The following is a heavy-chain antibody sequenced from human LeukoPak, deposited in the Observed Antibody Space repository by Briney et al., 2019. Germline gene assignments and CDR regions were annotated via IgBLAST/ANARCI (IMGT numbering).Heavy chain of an antibody. CDR1: GFTFSSYS. D-gene: IGHD1-7*01. J-gene: IGHJ4*02. Sequence: GGSLRLSCAASGFTFSSYSMNWVRQAPGKGLEWVSSISSRSNYIYYVDSVKGRFTTSRDNAKNSLYLQMSSLRAEDTAVYYCAKDERNWNYNLASQTYDWGQGTLVTVSS. CDR2: ISSRSNYI. CDR3: AKDERNWNYNLASQTYD. V-gene: IGHV3-21*04.